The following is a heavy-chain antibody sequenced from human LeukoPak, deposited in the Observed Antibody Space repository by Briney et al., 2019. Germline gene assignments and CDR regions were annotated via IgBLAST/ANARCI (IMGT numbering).Heavy chain of an antibody. CDR1: VSGNY. CDR2: FYSGGIT. J-gene: IGHJ4*02. D-gene: IGHD3-22*01. V-gene: IGHV3-53*01. Sequence: GGSLRLSCVISVSGNYMSLVRQAPGKGLEWVSFFYSGGITYYADSVQGRFSISRDSSKHTMYLQMNSLRAEDTAVYYCARAQRDYYDSSGYSIFDYWGQGTLVTVSS. CDR3: ARAQRDYYDSSGYSIFDY.